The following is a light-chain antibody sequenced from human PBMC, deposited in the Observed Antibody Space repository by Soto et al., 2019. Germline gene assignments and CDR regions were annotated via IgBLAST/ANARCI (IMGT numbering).Light chain of an antibody. CDR3: QQYYHSPRT. Sequence: EIVLTQSPGTLSLSPGERATISCRASQRVSSRYFAWFQQRPGQVPMLLIFGSSSRAPGIPDRFSGSGSGTDFTLTISRLEPEDFGVYYCQQYYHSPRTFGQGTKVEIK. V-gene: IGKV3-20*01. CDR1: QRVSSRY. CDR2: GSS. J-gene: IGKJ1*01.